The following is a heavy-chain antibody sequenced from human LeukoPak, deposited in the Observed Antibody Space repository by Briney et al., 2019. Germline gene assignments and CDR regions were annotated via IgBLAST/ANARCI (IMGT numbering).Heavy chain of an antibody. D-gene: IGHD6-6*01. CDR2: IIPIFGTA. V-gene: IGHV1-69*13. CDR3: ASLIAARQTVAY. Sequence: SVKVSCKASGGTFSSYAISWVRQAPGQGLEWMGGIIPIFGTANYAQKFQGRVTITADESTSTAYMELSSLRSGDTAVYYCASLIAARQTVAYWGQGTLVTVSS. J-gene: IGHJ4*02. CDR1: GGTFSSYA.